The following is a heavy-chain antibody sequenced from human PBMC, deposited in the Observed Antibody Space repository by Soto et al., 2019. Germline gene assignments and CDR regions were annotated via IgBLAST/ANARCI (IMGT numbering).Heavy chain of an antibody. D-gene: IGHD3-22*01. J-gene: IGHJ6*02. Sequence: GGSLRLSCAASGFTFSNYAMSWVRQAPGKGLEWVSRINSDGSSTSYADSVKGRFTISRDNAKNTLYLQMNSLRAEDTAVYYCARDDYYDSSGYYPLGRYYGMDVWGQGTTVTVSS. CDR3: ARDDYYDSSGYYPLGRYYGMDV. V-gene: IGHV3-74*01. CDR2: INSDGSST. CDR1: GFTFSNYA.